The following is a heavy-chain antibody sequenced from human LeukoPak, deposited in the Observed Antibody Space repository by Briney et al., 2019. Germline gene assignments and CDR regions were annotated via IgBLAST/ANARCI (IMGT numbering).Heavy chain of an antibody. V-gene: IGHV1-69*06. CDR3: ARATYGAFDI. D-gene: IGHD4-17*01. CDR2: IIPIFGTA. J-gene: IGHJ3*02. Sequence: ASVKVSCKASGGTFSSYAISWVRQAPGQGLEWMGGIIPIFGTANYAQKFQGRVTITADKSTSTAYMELNSLRAEDTAVYYCARATYGAFDIWGQGTMVTVSS. CDR1: GGTFSSYA.